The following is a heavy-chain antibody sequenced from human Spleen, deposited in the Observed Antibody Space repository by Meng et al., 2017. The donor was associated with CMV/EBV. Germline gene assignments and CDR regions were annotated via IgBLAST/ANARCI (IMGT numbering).Heavy chain of an antibody. Sequence: GGARRLSGAASGFPVTDSAIDWVRQASGKGLEWVARIVIKTRNYATAFAASVKGRFAVSRDASKSMAYLEMNSLRIEDTAISYCTSASGLFSDYWGQGTLVTVSS. CDR3: TSASGLFSDY. J-gene: IGHJ4*02. CDR2: IVIKTRNYAT. D-gene: IGHD3-10*01. V-gene: IGHV3-73*01. CDR1: GFPVTDSA.